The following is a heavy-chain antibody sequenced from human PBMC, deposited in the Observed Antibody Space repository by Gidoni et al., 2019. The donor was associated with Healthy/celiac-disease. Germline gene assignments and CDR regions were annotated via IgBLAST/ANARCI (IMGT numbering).Heavy chain of an antibody. Sequence: AASGFTFSSYGMHWVRQAPGKGLEWVAVISYDGSNKHYADSVKGRFTISRDNSKNSLYLQMNSLIAEYTAVYYCAKDNSVAANYYYYGIDFWGQGTTVTVSS. D-gene: IGHD6-19*01. CDR3: AKDNSVAANYYYYGIDF. J-gene: IGHJ6*02. V-gene: IGHV3-30*18. CDR2: ISYDGSNK. CDR1: GFTFSSYG.